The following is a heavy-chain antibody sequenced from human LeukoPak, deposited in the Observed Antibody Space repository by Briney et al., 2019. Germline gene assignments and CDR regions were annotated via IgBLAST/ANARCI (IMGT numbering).Heavy chain of an antibody. Sequence: SETLSLTCAVYGGSFTGYYWSWIRQPPGKGLERIGDITHSGSTNYNPSLKSRVTISVDTSKNQFSLKLMSVTAADTAVYYCARFDIVATNWFDPWGQGTLVTVSS. V-gene: IGHV4-34*01. D-gene: IGHD5-12*01. CDR1: GGSFTGYY. CDR2: ITHSGST. CDR3: ARFDIVATNWFDP. J-gene: IGHJ5*02.